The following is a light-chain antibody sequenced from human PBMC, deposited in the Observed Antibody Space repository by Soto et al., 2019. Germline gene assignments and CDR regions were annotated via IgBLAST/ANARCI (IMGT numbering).Light chain of an antibody. Sequence: IQMTQSPSSLSASVGDRVTITCRASQAIRNDLGWYQQKPGQAPKLLINAAASLQSGVPSRFSGSGSGTDFTLTITSLQPEDFATYFCLQDYNYPRTFGQGTKVEIK. CDR3: LQDYNYPRT. CDR1: QAIRND. J-gene: IGKJ1*01. V-gene: IGKV1-6*02. CDR2: AAA.